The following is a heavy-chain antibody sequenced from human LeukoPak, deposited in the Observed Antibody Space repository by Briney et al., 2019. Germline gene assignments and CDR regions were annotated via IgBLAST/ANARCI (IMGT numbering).Heavy chain of an antibody. V-gene: IGHV4-34*01. J-gene: IGHJ5*02. CDR1: GGSFSGYY. CDR2: INHSGST. CDR3: ARGRLTVLIWFDP. D-gene: IGHD1-14*01. Sequence: KPSETLSFTCAVYGGSFSGYYWSWIRQPPGKGLEWIGEINHSGSTNYNPSLKSRVTISVDTSKNQFSLKLSSVTAADTAVYYCARGRLTVLIWFDPWGQGTLVTVSS.